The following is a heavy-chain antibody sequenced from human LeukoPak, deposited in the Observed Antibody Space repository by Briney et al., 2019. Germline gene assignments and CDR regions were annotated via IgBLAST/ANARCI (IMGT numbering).Heavy chain of an antibody. CDR1: GFTFSDYY. D-gene: IGHD4-17*01. CDR3: AKDIFVTTTGGFDY. J-gene: IGHJ4*02. V-gene: IGHV3-11*01. CDR2: ISSSGSTI. Sequence: GGSLRLSCAASGFTFSDYYMSWIRQAPGKGLEWVSYISSSGSTIYYADSVKGRFTISRDNAKNSLYLQMNSLRAEDTALYYCAKDIFVTTTGGFDYWGQGTLVTVSS.